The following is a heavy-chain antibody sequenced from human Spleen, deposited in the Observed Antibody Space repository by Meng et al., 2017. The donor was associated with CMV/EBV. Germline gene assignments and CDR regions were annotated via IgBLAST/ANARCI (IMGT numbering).Heavy chain of an antibody. J-gene: IGHJ4*02. D-gene: IGHD6-13*01. CDR2: INTNTGNP. Sequence: QVQLVQSGSELKKSGSSVKVSCKASGYTFTSYAMNWVRQAPGQGLEWMGWINTNTGNPTYAQGFTGPFVFSLDTSGSTAYLQISSLKAEDSAVYYCVRETSSWYRFDYWGQGTLVTVSS. CDR3: VRETSSWYRFDY. CDR1: GYTFTSYA. V-gene: IGHV7-4-1*02.